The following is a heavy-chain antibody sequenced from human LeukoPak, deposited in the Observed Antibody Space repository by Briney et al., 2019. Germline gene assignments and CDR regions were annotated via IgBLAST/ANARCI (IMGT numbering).Heavy chain of an antibody. CDR1: GFTFSSYW. Sequence: GGSLRLSCAASGFTFSSYWMSWVRQAPGKGLEWVANIKQDGSEKYYVDSVKGRFTISRDNAKNSLYLQMNSLRAEDTAVYYCASQASGGDRPFDYWGQGTLVTVSS. D-gene: IGHD2-21*02. V-gene: IGHV3-7*01. J-gene: IGHJ4*02. CDR3: ASQASGGDRPFDY. CDR2: IKQDGSEK.